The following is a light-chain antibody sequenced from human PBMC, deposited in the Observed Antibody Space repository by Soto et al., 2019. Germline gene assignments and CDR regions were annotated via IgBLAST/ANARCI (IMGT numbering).Light chain of an antibody. CDR2: EDN. CDR1: SGSIASNY. Sequence: NFMLTQPHSVSESPGKTVTISCTRSSGSIASNYVQWYQQRPGSAPTTVIYEDNQRPSGVPDRFSGSIASSSNSASLNISGLKTEDEADYYCQSYDSSTVVFGGGTKVTVL. CDR3: QSYDSSTVV. J-gene: IGLJ2*01. V-gene: IGLV6-57*03.